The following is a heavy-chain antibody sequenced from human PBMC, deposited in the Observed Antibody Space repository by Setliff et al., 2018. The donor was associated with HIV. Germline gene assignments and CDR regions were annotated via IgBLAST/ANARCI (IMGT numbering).Heavy chain of an antibody. V-gene: IGHV4-59*01. D-gene: IGHD3-3*01. Sequence: ASETLSLTCTVSGASISSFYWSWIRQPPGKGLDWIGYIYYSGSTNYNPSLKSRVTMSVDTSRNQFSLKLTSVTAADTAIYYCARGVNFDYWGQGTQVTVSS. CDR2: IYYSGST. CDR1: GASISSFY. CDR3: ARGVNFDY. J-gene: IGHJ4*02.